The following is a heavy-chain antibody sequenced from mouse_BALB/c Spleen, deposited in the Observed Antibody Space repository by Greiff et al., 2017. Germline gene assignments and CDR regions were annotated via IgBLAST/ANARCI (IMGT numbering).Heavy chain of an antibody. D-gene: IGHD2-12*01. V-gene: IGHV14-3*02. CDR2: IDPANGNT. CDR3: AREGADDSYEGFYAMDY. J-gene: IGHJ4*01. Sequence: VQLQQSGAELVKPGASVKLSCTASGFNIKDTYMHWVKQRPEQGLEWIGRIDPANGNTKYDPKFQGKATITADTSSNTAYLQLSSLTSEDTAVYYGAREGADDSYEGFYAMDYWGQGTSVTVSS. CDR1: GFNIKDTY.